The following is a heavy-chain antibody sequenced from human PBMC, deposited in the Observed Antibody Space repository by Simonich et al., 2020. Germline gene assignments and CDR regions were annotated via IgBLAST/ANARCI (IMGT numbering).Heavy chain of an antibody. CDR3: ASGWDWGFSHMSDY. V-gene: IGHV1-2*06. D-gene: IGHD7-27*01. CDR1: GYTFTGHY. J-gene: IGHJ4*02. CDR2: NNPNRGGT. Sequence: QVQLVQSGAEVKKPGASVKVSCKASGYTFTGHYMHWLRQAPGQGLEWKGRNNPNRGGTNYAQKFQGRVTMTRDTSSSTAYMELSSLRSDDTAVYYCASGWDWGFSHMSDYWGQGTLVTVSS.